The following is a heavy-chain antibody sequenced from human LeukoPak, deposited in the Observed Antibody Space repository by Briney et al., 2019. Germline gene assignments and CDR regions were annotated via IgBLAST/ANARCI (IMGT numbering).Heavy chain of an antibody. J-gene: IGHJ4*02. V-gene: IGHV1-2*02. CDR3: ARFYGLGGFQKYYFEY. CDR2: INPNSGGT. Sequence: ASVTVFCKASGYTFTDLDINWVRQAPGQGLEWMGWINPNSGGTNFAEKFQGRVTMTRDTSTSTVHMELSRLTSDDTAVYYCARFYGLGGFQKYYFEYWGQGTLVTVSS. CDR1: GYTFTDLD. D-gene: IGHD2-15*01.